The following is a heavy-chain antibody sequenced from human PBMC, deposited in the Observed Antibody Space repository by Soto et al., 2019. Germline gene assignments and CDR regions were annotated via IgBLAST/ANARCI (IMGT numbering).Heavy chain of an antibody. V-gene: IGHV1-2*04. Sequence: QVQLVQSGAEVKKPGASVKVSCKASGYTFTGYYMHWVRQAPGQGLEWMGWINPNSGGTNYAQKFQGWVTMTRDTSISTAYMELSRLRSYDTAVYYCARDRYDILAGYYPDAFDIWGQGTMVTVSS. CDR2: INPNSGGT. CDR3: ARDRYDILAGYYPDAFDI. CDR1: GYTFTGYY. J-gene: IGHJ3*02. D-gene: IGHD3-9*01.